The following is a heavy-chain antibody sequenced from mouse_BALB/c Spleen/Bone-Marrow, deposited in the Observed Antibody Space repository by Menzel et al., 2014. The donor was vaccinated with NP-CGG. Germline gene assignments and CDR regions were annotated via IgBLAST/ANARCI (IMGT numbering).Heavy chain of an antibody. Sequence: EVQLVESGGDLVKPGGSLKLSCAASGFTFSSYGMSWVRQTPDKRLEWVATISSGGSYTYYPDSVKGRFTISRGNAKNTLYLQMSSLKSEDTAMYYCARQDYDWFAYWGQGTLVTVSA. CDR2: ISSGGSYT. V-gene: IGHV5-6*01. CDR1: GFTFSSYG. D-gene: IGHD2-4*01. CDR3: ARQDYDWFAY. J-gene: IGHJ3*01.